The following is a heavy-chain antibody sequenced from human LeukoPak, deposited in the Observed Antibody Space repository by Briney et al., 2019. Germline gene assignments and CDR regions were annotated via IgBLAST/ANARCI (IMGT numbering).Heavy chain of an antibody. D-gene: IGHD2-2*02. CDR1: GFTFSSYA. CDR3: ARDLSRTYTVDY. CDR2: VSYDGSIN. J-gene: IGHJ4*02. Sequence: GGSLRLSCAASGFTFSSYAMHWVRQAPGKGLEWVAFVSYDGSINSYADFVKGRFTISRDNSKNTLYLQMNSLRAEDTAVYFCARDLSRTYTVDYWGQGTLVTVSS. V-gene: IGHV3-30-3*01.